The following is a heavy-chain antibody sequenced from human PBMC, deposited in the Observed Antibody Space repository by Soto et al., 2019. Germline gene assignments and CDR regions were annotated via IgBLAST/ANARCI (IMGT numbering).Heavy chain of an antibody. V-gene: IGHV3-53*01. CDR2: IYSAGST. D-gene: IGHD5-18*01. CDR1: GLTVSSSY. Sequence: LRLSRAASGLTVSSSYMSCVLQAPVKGLQWVSVIYSAGSTYYANSLKGRFTISRDISTNMVYLQMSSLTDEDTAVYYCARAREPEYSSAIFFDIWGQGALVTVSS. CDR3: ARAREPEYSSAIFFDI. J-gene: IGHJ4*02.